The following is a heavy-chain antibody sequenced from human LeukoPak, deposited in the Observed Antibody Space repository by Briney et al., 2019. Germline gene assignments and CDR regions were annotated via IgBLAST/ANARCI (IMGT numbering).Heavy chain of an antibody. CDR3: ARRAAAGLGIKYFDY. CDR1: GDSISRYY. CDR2: IYYSGST. D-gene: IGHD6-13*01. J-gene: IGHJ4*02. Sequence: SETLSLTCTVSGDSISRYYWSWIRQPPGKGLEWIGYIYYSGSTNYNPSLKSRVTISVDTSKNQFSLKLSSVTAADTAVYYCARRAAAGLGIKYFDYWGQGTLVTVSS. V-gene: IGHV4-59*08.